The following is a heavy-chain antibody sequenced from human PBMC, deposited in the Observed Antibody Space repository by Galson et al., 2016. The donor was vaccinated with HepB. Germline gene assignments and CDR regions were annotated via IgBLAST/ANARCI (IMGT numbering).Heavy chain of an antibody. CDR2: IHSSGTS. J-gene: IGHJ4*02. D-gene: IGHD6-13*01. Sequence: SETLSLTCTVSGDSISNVGRHWGWFRQSPEMGLEYIGSIHSSGTSYYNPSLTSRVTVSADMSRNQFFLSLTSVTASDTAIYYCVRLGTAAAVANRPRSVYWSQGTRVTVSS. CDR1: GDSISNVGRH. CDR3: VRLGTAAAVANRPRSVY. V-gene: IGHV4-39*01.